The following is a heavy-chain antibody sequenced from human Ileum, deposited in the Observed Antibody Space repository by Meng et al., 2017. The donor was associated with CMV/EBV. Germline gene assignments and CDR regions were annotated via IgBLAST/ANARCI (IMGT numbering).Heavy chain of an antibody. CDR1: TFTSYE. Sequence: TFTSYEMGWVRQAPGQGLEWMGRINPSGGSADHAQKFQDRVTMTRDTSTRTVYMELSSLRSEDTAMYYCARAGSEGYCSRTSCSFDYWGQGTLVTVSS. CDR3: ARAGSEGYCSRTSCSFDY. J-gene: IGHJ4*02. D-gene: IGHD2-2*01. V-gene: IGHV1-46*01. CDR2: INPSGGSA.